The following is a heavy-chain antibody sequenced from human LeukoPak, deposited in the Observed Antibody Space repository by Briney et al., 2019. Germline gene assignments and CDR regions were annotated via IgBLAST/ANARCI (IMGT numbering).Heavy chain of an antibody. CDR2: ISGSGDRT. CDR3: AKDSDVPED. Sequence: TGGSLRLSCAASGFTFSNYDMSWVRHAPGKGLEWVSTISGSGDRTYYADSVKGRFTIARDNSKNTLYLQMSSLRAEDTAVYYCAKDSDVPEDWGQGTLVTVSS. V-gene: IGHV3-23*01. D-gene: IGHD3-10*02. CDR1: GFTFSNYD. J-gene: IGHJ4*02.